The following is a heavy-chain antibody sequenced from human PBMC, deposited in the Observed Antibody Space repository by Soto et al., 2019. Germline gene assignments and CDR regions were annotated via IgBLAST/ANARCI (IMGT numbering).Heavy chain of an antibody. D-gene: IGHD3-10*01. CDR2: IWYDGSNK. CDR3: ARDLAPMVRGVIPNWFDP. J-gene: IGHJ5*02. V-gene: IGHV3-33*08. Sequence: PGGSLRLSCAASGFTFSSYGMHWVRQAPGKGLEWVAVIWYDGSNKDYADSVKGRFTISRDNSKNTLYLQMNSLRAEDTAVYYCARDLAPMVRGVIPNWFDPWGQGTLVTVSS. CDR1: GFTFSSYG.